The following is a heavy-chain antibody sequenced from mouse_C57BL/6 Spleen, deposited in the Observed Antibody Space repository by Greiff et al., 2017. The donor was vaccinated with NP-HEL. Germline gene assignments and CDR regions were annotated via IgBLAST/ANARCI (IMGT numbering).Heavy chain of an antibody. J-gene: IGHJ2*01. D-gene: IGHD1-1*01. Sequence: VQLQQSGAELVRPGASVTLSCKASGYTFTDYEMHWVKQTPVHGLEWIGAIDPETGGTAYNQKFKGKAILTADKSSSTAYMELRSLTSEDSAVYYCKREGANYYGSSYLDYWGQGTTLTVSS. V-gene: IGHV1-15*01. CDR3: KREGANYYGSSYLDY. CDR1: GYTFTDYE. CDR2: IDPETGGT.